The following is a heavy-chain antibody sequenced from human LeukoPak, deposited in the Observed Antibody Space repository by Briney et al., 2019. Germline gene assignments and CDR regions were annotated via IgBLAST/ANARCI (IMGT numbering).Heavy chain of an antibody. CDR1: GFTFSSYW. CDR2: INSDGSST. D-gene: IGHD1-26*01. CDR3: ARERVGASMDV. J-gene: IGHJ6*02. Sequence: GGSLRLSCAASGFTFSSYWMHWVRQAPGKGLVWVSRINSDGSSTSYADSVKGRFTISRENAKNTLYLQMNSLRAEDTAVYYCARERVGASMDVRGQGTTVTVSS. V-gene: IGHV3-74*01.